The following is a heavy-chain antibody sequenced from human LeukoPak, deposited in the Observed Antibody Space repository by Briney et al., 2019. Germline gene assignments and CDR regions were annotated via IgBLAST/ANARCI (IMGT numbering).Heavy chain of an antibody. D-gene: IGHD3-3*01. CDR1: GYTFTSYG. V-gene: IGHV1-18*01. Sequence: VASVKVSCKACGYTFTSYGISWVRQAPGQGLEWMGWISAYNGNTNYAQKLQGRVTMTTDTSTSTAYMELWSLRSDDTAVYYCAREKDDSSFDYWGQGTLVTVSS. J-gene: IGHJ4*02. CDR3: AREKDDSSFDY. CDR2: ISAYNGNT.